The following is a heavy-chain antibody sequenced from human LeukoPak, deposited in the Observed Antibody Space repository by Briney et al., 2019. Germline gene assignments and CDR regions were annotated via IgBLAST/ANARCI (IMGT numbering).Heavy chain of an antibody. CDR2: IYYSGST. Sequence: NPSETQTLTCTVSGGSIRSYYWSWLREPPEKGREGIGYIYYSGSTKYNPSLKSRVTISVDTSKNQFSLKLSSVTAADTAVYYCARARMDSRGYYLFDYWGQGTLVTVSS. D-gene: IGHD3-22*01. CDR3: ARARMDSRGYYLFDY. CDR1: GGSIRSYY. V-gene: IGHV4-59*13. J-gene: IGHJ4*02.